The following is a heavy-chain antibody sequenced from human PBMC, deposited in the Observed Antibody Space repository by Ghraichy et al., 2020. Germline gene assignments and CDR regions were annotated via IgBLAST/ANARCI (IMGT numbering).Heavy chain of an antibody. V-gene: IGHV3-43*01. D-gene: IGHD5-18*01. CDR1: GFTFDDYT. Sequence: LSLTCAASGFTFDDYTMHWVRQAPGKGLEWVSLISWDGGSTYYADSVKGRFTISRDNSKNSLYLQMNSLRTEDTALYYCAKDKSGYSYGPLDYWGQGTLVTVSS. J-gene: IGHJ4*02. CDR2: ISWDGGST. CDR3: AKDKSGYSYGPLDY.